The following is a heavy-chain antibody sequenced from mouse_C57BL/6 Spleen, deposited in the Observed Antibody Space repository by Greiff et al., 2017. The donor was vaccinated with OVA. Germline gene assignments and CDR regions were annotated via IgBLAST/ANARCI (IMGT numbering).Heavy chain of an antibody. CDR2: IDPETGGT. J-gene: IGHJ4*01. D-gene: IGHD2-3*01. CDR3: TRFDDGYFYAMDY. Sequence: QVQLQQSGAELVRPGASVTLSCKASGYTFTDYEMHWVKQTPVHGLEWIGAIDPETGGTAYNQKFKGKAILTADKSSSTAYMELRSLTSEDSAVYYCTRFDDGYFYAMDYWGQGTSVTVSS. CDR1: GYTFTDYE. V-gene: IGHV1-15*01.